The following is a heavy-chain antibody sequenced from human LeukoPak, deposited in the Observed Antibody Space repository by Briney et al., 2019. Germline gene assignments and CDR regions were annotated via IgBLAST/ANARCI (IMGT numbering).Heavy chain of an antibody. CDR2: ISAYNGNT. V-gene: IGHV1-18*01. Sequence: GASVKVSCKASGYTFTSYDINWVRQATGQGLEWMGWISAYNGNTNYAQKLQGRVTMTTDTSTSTAYMELRSLRSDDTAVYYCARAYDQGQWLVNYWGQGTLVTVSS. D-gene: IGHD6-19*01. CDR3: ARAYDQGQWLVNY. J-gene: IGHJ4*02. CDR1: GYTFTSYD.